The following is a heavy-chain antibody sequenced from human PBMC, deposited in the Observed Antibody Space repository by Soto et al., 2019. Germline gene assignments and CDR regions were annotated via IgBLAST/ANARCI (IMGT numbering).Heavy chain of an antibody. CDR2: IYYSGST. Sequence: SETLSLTCTVSGGSISSYYWGWIRQPPGKGLEWIGYIYYSGSTNYNPSLKSRVTISVDTSKNQFSLKLSSVTAADTAVYYCAREGYSSGYYYYYGMDVWGQGTTVTVSS. J-gene: IGHJ6*02. CDR1: GGSISSYY. CDR3: AREGYSSGYYYYYGMDV. D-gene: IGHD3-22*01. V-gene: IGHV4-59*01.